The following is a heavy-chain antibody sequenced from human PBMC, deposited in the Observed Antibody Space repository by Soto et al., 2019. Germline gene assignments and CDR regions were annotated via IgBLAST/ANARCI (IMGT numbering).Heavy chain of an antibody. V-gene: IGHV1-24*01. CDR2: FDPEDGET. D-gene: IGHD4-17*01. CDR3: ATADLYGDYFDY. Sequence: ASLKVSCKVSGYPLTELSMHWVRQAPGKGLEWMGGFDPEDGETIYAQKFQGRVTMTEDTSTDTAYVELSSLRSEDTAVYYCATADLYGDYFDYWGQGTLVTVSS. CDR1: GYPLTELS. J-gene: IGHJ4*02.